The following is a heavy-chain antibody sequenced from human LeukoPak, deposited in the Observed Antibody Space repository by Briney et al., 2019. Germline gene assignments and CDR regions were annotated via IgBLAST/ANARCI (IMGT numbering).Heavy chain of an antibody. V-gene: IGHV1-69*05. CDR1: GGTFSSYA. D-gene: IGHD6-13*01. Sequence: SVKVSCKASGGTFSSYAISWVRQAPGQGLEWMGRIIPIFGTANYAQKFQGRGTITTDESTSTAYMELSSLRSEDTAVYYCARDLAAAGPAFDYWGQGTLVTVSS. CDR2: IIPIFGTA. CDR3: ARDLAAAGPAFDY. J-gene: IGHJ4*02.